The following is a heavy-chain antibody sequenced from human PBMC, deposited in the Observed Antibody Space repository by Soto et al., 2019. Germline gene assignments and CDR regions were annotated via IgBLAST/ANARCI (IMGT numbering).Heavy chain of an antibody. CDR2: INAYNGNT. J-gene: IGHJ4*02. CDR1: GYTFTSYG. Sequence: QVQLVQSGAEVKKPGASVKVSCKASGYTFTSYGISWVRQAPGQGLEWMGWINAYNGNTKYVQKLQGRVTMTTDTPPSTGYMELRSLRSDDTAVYYCARDAAVGMNDYWGQGTLVTVSS. V-gene: IGHV1-18*01. CDR3: ARDAAVGMNDY. D-gene: IGHD1-20*01.